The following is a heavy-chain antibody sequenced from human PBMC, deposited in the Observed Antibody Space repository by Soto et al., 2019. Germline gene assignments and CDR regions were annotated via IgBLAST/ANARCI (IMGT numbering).Heavy chain of an antibody. CDR1: GFIFSSYG. D-gene: IGHD3-10*01. V-gene: IGHV3-33*01. Sequence: QVQLVESGGGVVQPGRSLRLSCTASGFIFSSYGMHWVRQAPGKGLEWVAVIWHDGSDKYYADSVKGRFTISRDNSKNTLYLKMNSLRAEETAVYYCARGFGDNTDFTYWGQGTLVTVSS. CDR3: ARGFGDNTDFTY. CDR2: IWHDGSDK. J-gene: IGHJ4*02.